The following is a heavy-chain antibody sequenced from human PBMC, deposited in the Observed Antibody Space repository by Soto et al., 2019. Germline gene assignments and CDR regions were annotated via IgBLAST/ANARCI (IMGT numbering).Heavy chain of an antibody. Sequence: GGSLRLSCAASGFTFSSYWMHWVRQSPGKGLVWVSRINSDGSSTSYADSVKGRFTISRDNAKNTLYLQMNSLRAEDTAVYYCARDQPKVVAISRYYYYYGMDVWGQGTTVTVSS. D-gene: IGHD2-15*01. CDR2: INSDGSST. J-gene: IGHJ6*02. V-gene: IGHV3-74*01. CDR3: ARDQPKVVAISRYYYYYGMDV. CDR1: GFTFSSYW.